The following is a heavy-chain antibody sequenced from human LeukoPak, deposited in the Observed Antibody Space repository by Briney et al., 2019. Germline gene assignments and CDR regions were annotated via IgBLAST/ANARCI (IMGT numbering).Heavy chain of an antibody. CDR2: ISSSSSYI. J-gene: IGHJ5*02. V-gene: IGHV3-21*04. CDR1: GFTFSSYS. Sequence: GGSLRLSCAASGFTFSSYSMNWVRQAPGKGLEWVSSISSSSSYIYYADSVKGRFTISRDNAKNSLYLQMNSLRAEDTAVYYCARQQLLWFGYDPWGQGTLVTVSS. CDR3: ARQQLLWFGYDP. D-gene: IGHD3-10*01.